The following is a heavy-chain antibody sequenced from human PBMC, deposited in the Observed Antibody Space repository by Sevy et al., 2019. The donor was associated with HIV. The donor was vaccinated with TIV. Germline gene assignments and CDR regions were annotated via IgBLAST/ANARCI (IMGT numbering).Heavy chain of an antibody. CDR3: AGDLFRGTEYDSSGYYQYLNWFDP. J-gene: IGHJ5*02. D-gene: IGHD3-22*01. V-gene: IGHV1-69*13. CDR2: IIPIFGTA. Sequence: ASEKVSCKASGGTFSSYAISWVRQAPGQGLEWMGGIIPIFGTANYAQKFQGRVTITADESTSTAYMELSSLRSEETAVYYCAGDLFRGTEYDSSGYYQYLNWFDPWGQGTLVTVSS. CDR1: GGTFSSYA.